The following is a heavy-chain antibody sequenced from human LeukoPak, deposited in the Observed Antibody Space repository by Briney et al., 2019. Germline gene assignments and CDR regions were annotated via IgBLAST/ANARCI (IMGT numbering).Heavy chain of an antibody. J-gene: IGHJ4*02. CDR3: ARACSSGCFDY. V-gene: IGHV3-48*01. CDR2: ITSSSGTI. D-gene: IGHD6-19*01. CDR1: GFTFNSYS. Sequence: PGGSLRLSCAASGFTFNSYSMNWVRQAPGKGLEWISYITSSSGTIYYADSVKGRFTISRDNAKNSLYLQMNSLRAEDTAVYYCARACSSGCFDYWGQGTLVTVSS.